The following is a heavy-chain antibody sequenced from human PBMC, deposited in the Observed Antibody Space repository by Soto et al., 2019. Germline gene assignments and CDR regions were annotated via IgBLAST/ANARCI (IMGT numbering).Heavy chain of an antibody. Sequence: EVQLLESGGDLVQPGGSLRLSCAASGFTFTDYAMSWVRQAPGKGLEWVSTVSGSGSSTFYADSVKGRLTISRDNLKNTVYLQMNSLRAEDTALYYCTNGWDRYFHNRGQGTLVTVSS. CDR1: GFTFTDYA. D-gene: IGHD1-26*01. J-gene: IGHJ4*02. CDR2: VSGSGSST. V-gene: IGHV3-23*01. CDR3: TNGWDRYFHN.